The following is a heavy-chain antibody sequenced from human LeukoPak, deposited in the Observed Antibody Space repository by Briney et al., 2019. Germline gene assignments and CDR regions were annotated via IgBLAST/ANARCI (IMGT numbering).Heavy chain of an antibody. V-gene: IGHV4-39*07. CDR1: GGSISSSSYY. J-gene: IGHJ1*01. CDR2: IYYSGST. D-gene: IGHD3-22*01. Sequence: SETLSLTCSVSGGSISSSSYYWGWIRQPPGKGLEWIGSIYYSGSTYYNPSLKGRATISVDTSKNQFSLKLSSVTAADTAVYYCARTAMIAVVTTEYFQHWGQGTLVTVSS. CDR3: ARTAMIAVVTTEYFQH.